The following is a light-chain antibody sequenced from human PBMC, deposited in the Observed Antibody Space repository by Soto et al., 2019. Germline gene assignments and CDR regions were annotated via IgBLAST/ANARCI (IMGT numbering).Light chain of an antibody. J-gene: IGLJ3*02. V-gene: IGLV1-44*01. CDR2: SDN. CDR3: ATWDDTLNGRV. Sequence: QLVLTQPPSASGTPGQRVTISCSGSSSNIGSNSVNWYHQVAGTAPKLLIHSDNQRPSGVPDRFSGSKSGTSASLAISGLQSGDEADYYCATWDDTLNGRVFGVGTKLTVL. CDR1: SSNIGSNS.